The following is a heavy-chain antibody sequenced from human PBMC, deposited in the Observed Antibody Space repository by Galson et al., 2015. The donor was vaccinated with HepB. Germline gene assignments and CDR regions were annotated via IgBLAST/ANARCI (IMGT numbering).Heavy chain of an antibody. D-gene: IGHD3-22*01. V-gene: IGHV1-3*01. Sequence: SVKASCKASGYTFTSYAMHWVRQAPGQRLEWMGWINAGNGNTKYSQKFQGRVTITRDTSASTAYMELSSLRSEDTAVYYCASHDSSGYDAFDIWGQGTMVTVSS. CDR3: ASHDSSGYDAFDI. CDR2: INAGNGNT. CDR1: GYTFTSYA. J-gene: IGHJ3*02.